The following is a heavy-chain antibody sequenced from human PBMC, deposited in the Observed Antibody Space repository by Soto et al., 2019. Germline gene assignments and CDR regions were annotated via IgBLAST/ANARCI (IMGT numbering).Heavy chain of an antibody. CDR2: IYPGDSDT. CDR1: GYSFTSYW. V-gene: IGHV5-51*01. Sequence: PGEALKVSCKGSGYSFTSYWIGWVRQMPGKGLEWMGIIYPGDSDTRYSPSFQGQVTLSADKSISTAYLQWSSLKASDTAMYYCARRSRGSSAAGNYYYGMDVWGQGTTVTVSS. D-gene: IGHD6-25*01. CDR3: ARRSRGSSAAGNYYYGMDV. J-gene: IGHJ6*02.